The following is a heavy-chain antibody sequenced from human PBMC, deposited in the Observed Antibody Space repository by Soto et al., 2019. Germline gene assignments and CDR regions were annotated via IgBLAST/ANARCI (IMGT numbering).Heavy chain of an antibody. V-gene: IGHV4-61*01. CDR1: GGSVSSGSYY. CDR2: IYYSGST. J-gene: IGHJ5*02. CDR3: ARDSNYYGSGSYYNH. Sequence: QVQLQESGPGLVKPSETLSLTCTVSGGSVSSGSYYWSWIRQPPGKGLEWIGYIYYSGSTNYNPSLKSRVTISVDTSKNQFSLKLSSVTAVDTAVYYCARDSNYYGSGSYYNHWGQGTLVTVSS. D-gene: IGHD3-10*01.